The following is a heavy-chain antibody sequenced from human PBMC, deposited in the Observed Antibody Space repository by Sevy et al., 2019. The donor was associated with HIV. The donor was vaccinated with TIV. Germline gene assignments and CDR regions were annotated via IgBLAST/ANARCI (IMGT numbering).Heavy chain of an antibody. CDR3: ARGPPDGSYDYFDY. Sequence: GGSLRLSCAASGFTFITYNMNWVRQAPGKGLEWVSSVSGSSNYIYYAESLKGRFIISRDNAKNTLYLQTNSLRADDTAVYYCARGPPDGSYDYFDYWGQGTLVTVSS. V-gene: IGHV3-21*06. D-gene: IGHD1-26*01. CDR2: VSGSSNYI. J-gene: IGHJ4*02. CDR1: GFTFITYN.